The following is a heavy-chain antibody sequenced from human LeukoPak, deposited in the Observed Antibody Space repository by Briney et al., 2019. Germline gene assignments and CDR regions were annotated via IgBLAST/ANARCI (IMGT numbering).Heavy chain of an antibody. J-gene: IGHJ4*02. Sequence: GGSLRLSCAASGFTFSSYDMHWVRQATGKGLEWVSAIGTAGDTYYPGSVKGRFTISRENAKNSLYLQMNGLRAGDTAVYYCARGGFGESFDYWGQGTLVTVSS. CDR1: GFTFSSYD. CDR2: IGTAGDT. CDR3: ARGGFGESFDY. D-gene: IGHD3-10*01. V-gene: IGHV3-13*01.